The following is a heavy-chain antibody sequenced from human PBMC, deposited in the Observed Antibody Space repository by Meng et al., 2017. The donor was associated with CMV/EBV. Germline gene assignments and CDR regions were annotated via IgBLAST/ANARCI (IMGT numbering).Heavy chain of an antibody. D-gene: IGHD3-10*01. CDR3: ASDSFRELLFDY. Sequence: ASVKVSCKASGGTFSSYAISWVRQAPGQGLEWMGGIIPIFGTANYAQKFQGRVTITTDESTSTAYMELSSLRSEDTAVYYCASDSFRELLFDYWGQGTLVTVSS. CDR2: IIPIFGTA. V-gene: IGHV1-69*05. J-gene: IGHJ4*02. CDR1: GGTFSSYA.